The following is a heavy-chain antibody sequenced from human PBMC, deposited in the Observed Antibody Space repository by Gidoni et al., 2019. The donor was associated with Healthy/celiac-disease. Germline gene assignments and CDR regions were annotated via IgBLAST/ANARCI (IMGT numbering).Heavy chain of an antibody. J-gene: IGHJ6*02. V-gene: IGHV5-51*01. Sequence: EVQLVQSGAEVKKPGESLKISCKGSGYSFTSYWIGWVRQMPGKGLEWMGIIYPGDSDTRYSPSFQGQVTISADKSISTAYLQWSSLKASDTAMYYCARAPETQITMVRGVMTYGMDVWGQGTTVTVSS. CDR3: ARAPETQITMVRGVMTYGMDV. CDR2: IYPGDSDT. D-gene: IGHD3-10*01. CDR1: GYSFTSYW.